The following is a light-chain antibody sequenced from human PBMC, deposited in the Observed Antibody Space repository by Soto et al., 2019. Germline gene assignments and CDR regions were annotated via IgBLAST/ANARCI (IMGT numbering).Light chain of an antibody. V-gene: IGKV3-20*01. CDR3: QQYGSSRWT. CDR1: QSVSSSY. Sequence: EIVLTQSPGTLSLSPGERATLSCWASQSVSSSYLAWYQQTPGQAPRLLIYGASSRATGIPDKFSGSGSGTDFTLTISRLEPEDSAVYYCQQYGSSRWTFGQGTKVEIK. J-gene: IGKJ1*01. CDR2: GAS.